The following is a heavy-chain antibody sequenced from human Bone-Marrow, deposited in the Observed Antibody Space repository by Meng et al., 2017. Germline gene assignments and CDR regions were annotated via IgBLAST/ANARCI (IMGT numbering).Heavy chain of an antibody. J-gene: IGHJ4*02. CDR3: ARKAGNCISTTCYSLDY. Sequence: SVKVSCKALGGIFSNYVIGWVRQAPGQGLEWMGGINAVFGTTNYAQKFQGRVTITTDESTSTVYMELTRLTSEDTAVYFCARKAGNCISTTCYSLDYWGQGTLVTVAS. CDR1: GGIFSNYV. D-gene: IGHD2-2*01. CDR2: INAVFGTT. V-gene: IGHV1-69*05.